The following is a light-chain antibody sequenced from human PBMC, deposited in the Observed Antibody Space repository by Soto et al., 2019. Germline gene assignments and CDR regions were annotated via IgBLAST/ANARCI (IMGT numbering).Light chain of an antibody. CDR3: QVRDVWPS. Sequence: IVLTQSPVTLALSPGERAVLSCRASQSVSTSLAWYQHKPGQAPRLFIYDASKRAPGIPARFSGSGSRTDFTLTISSLELEDLAVYYCQVRDVWPSFGQGTKVEIK. J-gene: IGKJ1*01. CDR1: QSVSTS. V-gene: IGKV3-11*01. CDR2: DAS.